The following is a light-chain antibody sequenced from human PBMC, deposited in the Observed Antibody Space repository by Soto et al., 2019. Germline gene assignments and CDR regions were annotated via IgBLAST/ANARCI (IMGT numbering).Light chain of an antibody. V-gene: IGKV3-15*01. J-gene: IGKJ1*01. CDR3: HQYNNWPRT. Sequence: EVVMRQSPATLSVSPGEGATLSCRASQGIGDTLAWYQHKPGQTPRLLIYDASTRAIGIPARFSGGGSGTEFSLTISSLQSEDFALYFCHQYNNWPRTFGQGTKVDIK. CDR2: DAS. CDR1: QGIGDT.